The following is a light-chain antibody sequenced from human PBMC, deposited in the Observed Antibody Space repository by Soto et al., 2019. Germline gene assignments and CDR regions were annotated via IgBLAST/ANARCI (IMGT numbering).Light chain of an antibody. CDR1: NSNIGAGYD. CDR2: GNT. V-gene: IGLV1-40*01. CDR3: QSYDSSLSGSV. Sequence: QSVLTQPPSMSGAPGQRVTISCTGSNSNIGAGYDVHWYQQLPGTAPKLLLYGNTNRPSGVPDRFSGSKSGTSASLAITGLQADDEADHYCQSYDSSLSGSVFGGGTKVTVL. J-gene: IGLJ2*01.